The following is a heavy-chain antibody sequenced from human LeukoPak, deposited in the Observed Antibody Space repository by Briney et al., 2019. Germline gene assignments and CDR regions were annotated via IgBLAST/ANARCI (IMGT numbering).Heavy chain of an antibody. CDR2: IYYSGST. CDR3: ASRAPIYDSSGYFLQYAFDI. V-gene: IGHV4-59*01. CDR1: GGSISSYH. D-gene: IGHD3-22*01. Sequence: SETLSLTCTVSGGSISSYHWSWIRQPPGKGLEWIGYIYYSGSTNYNPSLKSRVTISVDTSKNQFSLKLSSVTAADTAVYYCASRAPIYDSSGYFLQYAFDIWGQGTMVTVSS. J-gene: IGHJ3*02.